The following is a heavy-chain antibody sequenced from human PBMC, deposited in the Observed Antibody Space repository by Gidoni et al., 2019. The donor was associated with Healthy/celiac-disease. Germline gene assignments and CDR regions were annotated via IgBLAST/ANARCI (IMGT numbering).Heavy chain of an antibody. CDR3: ARGPRRGYSYGLRGYYFDY. D-gene: IGHD5-18*01. V-gene: IGHV4-34*01. CDR2: INHSGST. J-gene: IGHJ4*02. Sequence: QVQLQQWGAGLLKPSETLSITCAVHGGSFSGSYWSWIRQPPGKGLEWIGEINHSGSTNYNPSLKSRVTISVDTSKNQFSLKLSSVTAADTAVYYCARGPRRGYSYGLRGYYFDYWGQGTLVTVSS. CDR1: GGSFSGSY.